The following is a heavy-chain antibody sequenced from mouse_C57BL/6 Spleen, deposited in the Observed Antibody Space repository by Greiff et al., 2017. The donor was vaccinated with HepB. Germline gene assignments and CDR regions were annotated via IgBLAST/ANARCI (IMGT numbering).Heavy chain of an antibody. CDR3: AGSTMDWYFDV. Sequence: QVQLQQPGAELVMPGASVKLSCKASGYTFTSYWMHWVKQRPGQGLEWIGEIDPSDSYTNYNQKFKGKSTLTVDKSSSTAYMQPSSLTSEDSAVYYWAGSTMDWYFDVWGTGTTVTASS. J-gene: IGHJ1*03. CDR2: IDPSDSYT. CDR1: GYTFTSYW. D-gene: IGHD2-1*01. V-gene: IGHV1-69*01.